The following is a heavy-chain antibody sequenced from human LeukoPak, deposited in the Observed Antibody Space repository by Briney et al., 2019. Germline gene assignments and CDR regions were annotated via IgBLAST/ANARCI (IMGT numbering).Heavy chain of an antibody. CDR1: GGSITSYY. Sequence: SETLSLTCTVSGGSITSYYWSWIRQPPGKGLEWIGYIYYSGSTYYNPSLKSRISISVDTSKNQFSLKLGSVTAVDTAVYYCARDRSITMVRGVSDWFDPWGQGTLVTVSS. J-gene: IGHJ5*02. CDR3: ARDRSITMVRGVSDWFDP. D-gene: IGHD3-10*01. V-gene: IGHV4-59*12. CDR2: IYYSGST.